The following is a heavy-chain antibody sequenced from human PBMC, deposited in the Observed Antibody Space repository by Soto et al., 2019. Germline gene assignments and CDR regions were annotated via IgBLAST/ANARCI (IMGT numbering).Heavy chain of an antibody. V-gene: IGHV1-69*01. D-gene: IGHD2-15*01. CDR3: ARVVTVVKSFHYWYFDL. J-gene: IGHJ2*01. Sequence: QVQVVQSGAEVKKPGSSVKVSCRASGGTFSGYAISWVREAAGQGLEWMGGIIPIFGTTNYAQKFQGRVTITADESTSTAYMEPSSLRSEDTAVYYCARVVTVVKSFHYWYFDLWGRGTLVTVSS. CDR1: GGTFSGYA. CDR2: IIPIFGTT.